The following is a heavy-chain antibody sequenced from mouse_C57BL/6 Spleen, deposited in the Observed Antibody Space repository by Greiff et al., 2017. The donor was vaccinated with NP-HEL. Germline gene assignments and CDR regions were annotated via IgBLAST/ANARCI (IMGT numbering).Heavy chain of an antibody. CDR3: TRPLGRGAWFAY. CDR1: GYTFTDYE. D-gene: IGHD4-1*01. CDR2: IDPETGGT. V-gene: IGHV1-15*01. Sequence: LVESGAELVRPGASVTLSCKASGYTFTDYEMHWVKQTPVHGLEWIGAIDPETGGTAYNQKFKGKAILTADKSSSTAYMELRSLTSEDSAVYYCTRPLGRGAWFAYWGQGTLVTVSA. J-gene: IGHJ3*01.